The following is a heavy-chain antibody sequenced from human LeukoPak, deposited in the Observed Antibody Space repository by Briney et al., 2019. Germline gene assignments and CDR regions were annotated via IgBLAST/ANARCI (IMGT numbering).Heavy chain of an antibody. CDR2: IIPILGIA. V-gene: IGHV1-69*04. D-gene: IGHD3-10*01. CDR3: AISGNVNYYGSGSYFLDY. Sequence: GASVKVSCKASGGTFSSYAISWVRQAPGQGLEWMGRIIPILGIANYAQKFQGRVTITADKSTSTAYMELSSLRSEDTAVYYCAISGNVNYYGSGSYFLDYWGQGTLVTVSS. CDR1: GGTFSSYA. J-gene: IGHJ4*02.